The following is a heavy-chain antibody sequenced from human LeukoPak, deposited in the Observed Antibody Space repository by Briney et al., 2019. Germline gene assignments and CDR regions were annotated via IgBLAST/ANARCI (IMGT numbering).Heavy chain of an antibody. CDR3: ASGGAPAGY. CDR1: GFTFSSYA. CDR2: ISNSSGST. D-gene: IGHD6-25*01. J-gene: IGHJ4*02. V-gene: IGHV3-23*01. Sequence: GGSLRLSCAASGFTFSSYAMSWVRQAPGKGLEWVSSISNSSGSTYYADSVKGRFAISRDNSKNTLYLQMNSLRAEDTAVYYCASGGAPAGYWGQGTLVIVSS.